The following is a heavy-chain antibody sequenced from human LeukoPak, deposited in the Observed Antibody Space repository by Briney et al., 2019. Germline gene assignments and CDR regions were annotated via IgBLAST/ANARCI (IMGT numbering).Heavy chain of an antibody. CDR2: IHPGDYET. CDR1: GYSFSNYW. Sequence: GESLKISCEGSGYSFSNYWIGWGRQMPGKGLEWMGIIHPGDYETRYSPSFQGLVTISVDKSISTAYLQWSSLKASDTAMYYCAIPPGYCGNDCSFDHWGQGTLVTVSS. V-gene: IGHV5-51*01. J-gene: IGHJ4*02. D-gene: IGHD2-21*02. CDR3: AIPPGYCGNDCSFDH.